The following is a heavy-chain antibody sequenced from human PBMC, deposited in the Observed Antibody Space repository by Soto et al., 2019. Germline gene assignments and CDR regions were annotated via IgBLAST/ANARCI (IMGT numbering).Heavy chain of an antibody. CDR1: GYTFTGNY. V-gene: IGHV1-2*02. J-gene: IGHJ6*02. Sequence: ASVKVSCKASGYTFTGNYMHWVRQAPGQELEWMGWINPNSGGTKYAQKFQGRVTMTRDTSISTAYMELSRLRSDDTAVYYCARVIVVEPAAEDYYYYYGMDVWGQGTTVTVSS. CDR3: ARVIVVEPAAEDYYYYYGMDV. D-gene: IGHD2-2*01. CDR2: INPNSGGT.